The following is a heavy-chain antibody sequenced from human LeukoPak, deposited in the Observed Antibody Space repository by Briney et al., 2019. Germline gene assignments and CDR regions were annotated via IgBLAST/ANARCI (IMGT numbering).Heavy chain of an antibody. CDR2: IYTSGST. CDR3: ERDLGSIAAAGTRWFDP. CDR1: VGSISSYY. V-gene: IGHV4-4*07. D-gene: IGHD6-13*01. J-gene: IGHJ5*02. Sequence: SETLSLTCTVSVGSISSYYWSWIRQPAGKGLEWIGRIYTSGSTNYNPSLKSRVTMSVDTSKNQFSLKLSSVTAADTAVYYCERDLGSIAAAGTRWFDPWGQGTLVTVSS.